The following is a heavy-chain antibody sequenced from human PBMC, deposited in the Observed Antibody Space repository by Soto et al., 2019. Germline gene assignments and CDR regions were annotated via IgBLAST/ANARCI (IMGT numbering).Heavy chain of an antibody. V-gene: IGHV4-34*01. Sequence: QVQLQQWGAGLLKPSETLSLTCAVYGGSFSAYYWSWIRQPPGKGLEWIGEINHSGGTNYNPSLKSRVTISVDTSKNQFSLKVSSVTATDTAVYYCARHKDTSSRYLLPDYWGQGTLVTVSS. D-gene: IGHD6-13*01. CDR1: GGSFSAYY. CDR3: ARHKDTSSRYLLPDY. J-gene: IGHJ4*02. CDR2: INHSGGT.